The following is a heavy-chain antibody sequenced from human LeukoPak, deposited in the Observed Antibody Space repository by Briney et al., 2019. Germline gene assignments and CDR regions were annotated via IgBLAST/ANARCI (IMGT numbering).Heavy chain of an antibody. CDR2: IYYSGTT. CDR3: AKLRFDFWSGYTHPYFDY. D-gene: IGHD3-3*01. J-gene: IGHJ4*02. Sequence: SETLSLACTVSGGSISSSSYSWGWIRQPPGKGLEWIGSIYYSGTTYYNPSLKSRVTISVDTSKLQFSLKLSSVAATDTAVYLCAKLRFDFWSGYTHPYFDYWGQGTLVTVS. CDR1: GGSISSSSYS. V-gene: IGHV4-39*01.